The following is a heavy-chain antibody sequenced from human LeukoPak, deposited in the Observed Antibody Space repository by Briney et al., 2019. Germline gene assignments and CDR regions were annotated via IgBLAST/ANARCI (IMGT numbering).Heavy chain of an antibody. CDR1: VFTFSSYA. CDR2: ISGSGGGT. V-gene: IGHV3-23*01. J-gene: IGHJ4*02. CDR3: AKFGYYDSTRGYYFHY. D-gene: IGHD3-22*01. Sequence: PGGSLRLSCAASVFTFSSYAMSWVRQAPGKGLEWVSAISGSGGGTYYADSVKGRFTIYRDNSKNTLYLQMNSLRAEDTAVYYCAKFGYYDSTRGYYFHYWGQGTLVTVSS.